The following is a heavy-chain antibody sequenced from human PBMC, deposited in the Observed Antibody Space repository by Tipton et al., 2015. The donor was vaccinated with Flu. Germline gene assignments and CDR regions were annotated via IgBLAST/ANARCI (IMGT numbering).Heavy chain of an antibody. CDR2: ISGSGSST. CDR3: ATLAAGLFREGLDF. V-gene: IGHV3-48*03. D-gene: IGHD6-13*01. J-gene: IGHJ4*02. CDR1: GFTLRSYE. Sequence: SLRLSCAASGFTLRSYEMNWVRQAPGRGLQWVSYISGSGSSTYYADSVKGRFTISRDNAQNLLYLQMTSLRAEDTAVYYCATLAAGLFREGLDFWGQGTLVTVSS.